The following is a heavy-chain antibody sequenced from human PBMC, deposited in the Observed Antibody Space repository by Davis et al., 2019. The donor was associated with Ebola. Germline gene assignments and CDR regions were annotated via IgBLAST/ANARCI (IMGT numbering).Heavy chain of an antibody. CDR2: ISSSGSTI. CDR3: ARTQGRSSTSCYPLDY. J-gene: IGHJ4*02. Sequence: PGGSLRLSCAASGFTFSDYYMSWIRQAPGKGLEWVSYISSSGSTIYYADSVKGRFTISRDNAKNSLYLQMNSLRAEDTAVYYCARTQGRSSTSCYPLDYWGQGTLVTVSS. CDR1: GFTFSDYY. V-gene: IGHV3-11*04. D-gene: IGHD2-2*01.